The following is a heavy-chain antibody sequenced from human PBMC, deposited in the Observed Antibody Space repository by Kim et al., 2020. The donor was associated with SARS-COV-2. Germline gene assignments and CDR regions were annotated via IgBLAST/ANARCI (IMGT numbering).Heavy chain of an antibody. CDR1: GFTFSDYY. CDR2: ISSSSSYT. J-gene: IGHJ4*02. Sequence: GGSLRLSCAASGFTFSDYYMSWIRQAPGKGLEWVSYISSSSSYTNYADSVKGRFTISRDNAKNSLYLQMNSLRAEDTAVYYCAREFPIRGVIPIGDYWGQGTLVTVSS. V-gene: IGHV3-11*06. D-gene: IGHD3-10*01. CDR3: AREFPIRGVIPIGDY.